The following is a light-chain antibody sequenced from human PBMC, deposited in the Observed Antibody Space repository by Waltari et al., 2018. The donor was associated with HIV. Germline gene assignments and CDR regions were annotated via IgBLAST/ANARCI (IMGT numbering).Light chain of an antibody. V-gene: IGKV1-33*01. CDR2: DAS. CDR1: QDISNY. Sequence: LSASVGDRVSITCQASQDISNYLNWHQQKPGKAPKLLIYDASNLETGVPSRFSGSGSGTDFTLTISNLQPEDIATYYCQHYDNLPLTFGGGTKVEIK. J-gene: IGKJ4*01. CDR3: QHYDNLPLT.